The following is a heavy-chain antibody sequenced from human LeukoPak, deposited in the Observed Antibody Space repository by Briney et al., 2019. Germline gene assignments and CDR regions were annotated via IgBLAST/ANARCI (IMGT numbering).Heavy chain of an antibody. Sequence: ASVKVSCKASGYTFTGYYMHWVRQAPGQGLEWMGWINPNSGGTNYAQKFQGRVTMTRDTSISTAYMELSRLRSDDTAVYYCASNVIITSRYYYGMDVWGQGTTVTVSS. CDR3: ASNVIITSRYYYGMDV. CDR1: GYTFTGYY. V-gene: IGHV1-2*02. D-gene: IGHD3-10*01. J-gene: IGHJ6*02. CDR2: INPNSGGT.